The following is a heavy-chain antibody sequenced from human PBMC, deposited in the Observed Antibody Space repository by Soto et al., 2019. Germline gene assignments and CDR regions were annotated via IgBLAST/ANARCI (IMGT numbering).Heavy chain of an antibody. CDR3: AKDTHRGWLLGERGMDV. CDR1: GFTFSSYG. V-gene: IGHV3-30*18. CDR2: ISYDGSNK. D-gene: IGHD3-16*01. J-gene: IGHJ6*01. Sequence: QVQLVESGGGVVQPGRSLRLSCAASGFTFSSYGMNWVRQAPGKGLEWVAVISYDGSNKYYADSVKGRFTISRDKSKNTLYQQMNSLRAEDTAVYYCAKDTHRGWLLGERGMDVWGQGTTVTVSS.